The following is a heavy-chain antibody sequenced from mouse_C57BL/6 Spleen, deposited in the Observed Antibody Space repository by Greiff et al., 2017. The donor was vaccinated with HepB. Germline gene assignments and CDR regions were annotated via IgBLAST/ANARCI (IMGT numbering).Heavy chain of an antibody. D-gene: IGHD1-1*01. CDR2: INPSTGGT. CDR3: ARSLRLRGNY. V-gene: IGHV1-42*01. Sequence: EVQLQESGPELVKPGASVKISCKASGYSFTGYYMNWVKQSPEKSLEWIGEINPSTGGTTYNQKFKAKATLTVDKSSSTAYMQLKSLTSEDSAVYYCARSLRLRGNYWGQGTTLTVSS. J-gene: IGHJ2*01. CDR1: GYSFTGYY.